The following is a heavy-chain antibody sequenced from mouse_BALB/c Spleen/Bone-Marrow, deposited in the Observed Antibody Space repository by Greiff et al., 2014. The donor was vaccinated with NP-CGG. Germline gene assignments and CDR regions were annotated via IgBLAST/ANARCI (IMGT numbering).Heavy chain of an antibody. V-gene: IGHV1-39*01. Sequence: LKESGPELEKPGASVKISCKASGYSFTGYNMNWVKQNNGKSLEWIGNIDPYYGGVSYNQKFKGKATLTVDKSSNTAYMQLKSLTSEDSAVYYCAISIEYRPLVYWGQGTLVTVSA. CDR3: AISIEYRPLVY. D-gene: IGHD2-14*01. J-gene: IGHJ3*01. CDR2: IDPYYGGV. CDR1: GYSFTGYN.